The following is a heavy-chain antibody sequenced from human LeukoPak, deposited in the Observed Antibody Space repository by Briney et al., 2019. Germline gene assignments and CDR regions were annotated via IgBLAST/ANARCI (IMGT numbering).Heavy chain of an antibody. Sequence: SQTLSLTCTVSGGSISTGGYYWSWIRQHPGKGLEYIGYIYYRGSTYYSPSLKSRLTISLDTPNNQFSLKLRSVTAADTAVYYCARATDYGDSYYFDHWGQGTPVTVSS. J-gene: IGHJ4*02. CDR3: ARATDYGDSYYFDH. CDR2: IYYRGST. CDR1: GGSISTGGYY. V-gene: IGHV4-31*03. D-gene: IGHD4/OR15-4a*01.